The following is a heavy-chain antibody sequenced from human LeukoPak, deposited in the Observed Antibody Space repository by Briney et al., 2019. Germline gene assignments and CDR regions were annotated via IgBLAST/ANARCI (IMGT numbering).Heavy chain of an antibody. CDR3: VRLYAY. D-gene: IGHD2/OR15-2a*01. CDR2: ITGDGSST. Sequence: GGSLRLSCTASGFTFSNYFMPWVRQVPGEGPVWVSRITGDGSSTSYADSVKGRFTISRDNAKNTLYLQMNSLRAEDTALYYCVRLYAYWGQGTLVTVSS. V-gene: IGHV3-74*01. CDR1: GFTFSNYF. J-gene: IGHJ4*02.